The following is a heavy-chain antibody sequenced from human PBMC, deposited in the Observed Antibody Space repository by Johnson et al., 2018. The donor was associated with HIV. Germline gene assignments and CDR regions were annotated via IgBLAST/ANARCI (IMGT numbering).Heavy chain of an antibody. D-gene: IGHD6-19*01. V-gene: IGHV3-30*04. J-gene: IGHJ3*02. CDR3: AKEASGWYHAGDAFDI. CDR1: GFTFSSYA. Sequence: QVQLVESGGGVVQPGRSLRLSCAASGFTFSSYAMHWVRQAPGKGLEWVAVISYDGSNKYYADSVKGRFTISRDNSKNTLYLQMNSLRAEDTAVYYCAKEASGWYHAGDAFDIWGQGTMVTVSS. CDR2: ISYDGSNK.